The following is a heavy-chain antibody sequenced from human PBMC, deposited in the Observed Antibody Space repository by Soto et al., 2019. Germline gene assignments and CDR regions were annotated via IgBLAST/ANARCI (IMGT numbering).Heavy chain of an antibody. Sequence: PGGSLRLSCAASGFTFSSYWMSWVRQAPGKGLEWVANIKQDGSEKYYVDSVKGRFTISRDNAKNSLYLQMNSLRAEDTAVYYCARCQLSPYYYYGMDVWGQGTTVTVSS. CDR3: ARCQLSPYYYYGMDV. J-gene: IGHJ6*02. D-gene: IGHD3-10*01. CDR2: IKQDGSEK. V-gene: IGHV3-7*01. CDR1: GFTFSSYW.